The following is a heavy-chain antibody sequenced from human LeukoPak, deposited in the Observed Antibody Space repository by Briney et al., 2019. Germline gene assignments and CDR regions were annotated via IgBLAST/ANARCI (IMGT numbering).Heavy chain of an antibody. D-gene: IGHD4-17*01. CDR2: ISGSGVGT. CDR3: AKIIDYGALDACDI. J-gene: IGHJ3*02. V-gene: IGHV3-23*01. Sequence: GGSLRLSCAASGFSFHSCAMTWVRQAPGEGLEWVAGISGSGVGTHYADSVKGRFTISRDNSKNTLHVQMNSLKAEDTAVYYCAKIIDYGALDACDIWGQGTMVTVSS. CDR1: GFSFHSCA.